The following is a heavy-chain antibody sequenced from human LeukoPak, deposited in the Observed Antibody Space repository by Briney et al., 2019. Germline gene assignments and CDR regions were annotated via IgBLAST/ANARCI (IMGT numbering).Heavy chain of an antibody. CDR3: ARSGSYGQFCDY. CDR1: GFTVSSNY. V-gene: IGHV3-30*02. J-gene: IGHJ4*02. D-gene: IGHD1-26*01. Sequence: PGGSLRLSCAASGFTVSSNYMSWVRQAPGKGLEWVAFIRYDGSNKYYADSVKGRFTISRDNSKNTLYLQMNSLRAEDTAVYYCARSGSYGQFCDYWGQGTLVTVSS. CDR2: IRYDGSNK.